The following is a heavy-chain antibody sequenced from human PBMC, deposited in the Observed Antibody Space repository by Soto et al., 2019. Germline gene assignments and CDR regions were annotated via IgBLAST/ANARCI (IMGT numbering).Heavy chain of an antibody. CDR1: GDTFTAYY. Sequence: ASVKVSCKASGDTFTAYYMHWLRQAPGHGLEWLGWSSPKTGGAKYSHTFQGRVSMTRNTSISTAYMELTGLSTDDTAVYYCARSSGSYSKWFDSWGQGTLVTVSS. J-gene: IGHJ5*01. CDR2: SSPKTGGA. D-gene: IGHD3-10*01. CDR3: ARSSGSYSKWFDS. V-gene: IGHV1-2*02.